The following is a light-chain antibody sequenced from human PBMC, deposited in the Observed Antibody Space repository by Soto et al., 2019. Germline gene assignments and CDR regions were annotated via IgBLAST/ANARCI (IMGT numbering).Light chain of an antibody. J-gene: IGKJ4*01. CDR1: QSVRSSH. CDR3: QQYSSSPLT. Sequence: EIVLTQSPGTLSLSPGEGATLSCRASQSVRSSHLAWYQQKPGQAPRLLIYGASSRATGIPDRFSGSGSGTDFTLTISRLEPEDFAVYYCQQYSSSPLTFGGGTKVDNK. CDR2: GAS. V-gene: IGKV3-20*01.